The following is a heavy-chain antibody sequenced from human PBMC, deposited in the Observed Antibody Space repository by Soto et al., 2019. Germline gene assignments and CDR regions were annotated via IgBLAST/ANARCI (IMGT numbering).Heavy chain of an antibody. CDR3: AKSLSAIPGDS. CDR1: GFTLSSYW. Sequence: GGSLGRSCSASGFTLSSYWMSWVRQGPGKGPEWVANIKQDGSEIYYVDSVKGRFTISRDNAKSSLYLQMTSLRAEDTAVYHCAKSLSAIPGDSWGQGTLVTVSS. J-gene: IGHJ4*02. D-gene: IGHD2-2*01. V-gene: IGHV3-7*05. CDR2: IKQDGSEI.